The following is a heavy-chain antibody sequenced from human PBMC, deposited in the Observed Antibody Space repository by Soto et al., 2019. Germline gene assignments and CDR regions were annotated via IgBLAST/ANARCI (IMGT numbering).Heavy chain of an antibody. CDR3: AHCTLHDYVDYDPGTSHVFDS. CDR2: IYGDNDK. D-gene: IGHD4-17*01. Sequence: QITLKESGPSPVKPTQTLTVTCTFSGFSLSNSGVGVAWIRQPPGKALEWLALIYGDNDKRYSPSLKTRLTITQDNSKNQVVLTMPNMDPVDTATYYCAHCTLHDYVDYDPGTSHVFDSWGQGTLVTVSS. V-gene: IGHV2-5*02. CDR1: GFSLSNSGVG. J-gene: IGHJ4*02.